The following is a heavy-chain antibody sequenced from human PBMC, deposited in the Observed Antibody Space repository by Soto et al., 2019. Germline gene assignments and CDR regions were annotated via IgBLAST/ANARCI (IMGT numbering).Heavy chain of an antibody. Sequence: GGSLRLSCAASEITVGSNYINWVRQAPGKGLEWVSVIYSGGSTYYADSVKGRFTISRDNSKNTLYLQMNSLRAEDTAVYYCAREVMGYTYGSAFQVYYYYMDVWGKGTTVTVSS. CDR3: AREVMGYTYGSAFQVYYYYMDV. V-gene: IGHV3-66*01. CDR1: EITVGSNY. J-gene: IGHJ6*03. D-gene: IGHD5-18*01. CDR2: IYSGGST.